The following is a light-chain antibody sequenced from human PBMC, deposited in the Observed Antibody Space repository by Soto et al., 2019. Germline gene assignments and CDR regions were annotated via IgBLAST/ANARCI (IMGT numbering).Light chain of an antibody. V-gene: IGLV2-14*01. CDR2: EVT. CDR3: SSYTITNTLV. J-gene: IGLJ3*02. CDR1: SSDVGGYNY. Sequence: QSALTQHASVSGSPGQSITISCTGTSSDVGGYNYVSWYQQYPDKAPKLMIYEVTNRPSGVSNRFSGSKYGNTASLTISGLQSEDEADYYCSSYTITNTLVFGAGTKLTVL.